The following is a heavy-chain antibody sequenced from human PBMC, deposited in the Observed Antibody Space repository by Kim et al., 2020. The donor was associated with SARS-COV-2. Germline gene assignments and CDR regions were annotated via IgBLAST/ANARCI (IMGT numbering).Heavy chain of an antibody. V-gene: IGHV3-13*01. D-gene: IGHD3-10*01. CDR1: GFSFSSYD. J-gene: IGHJ6*02. CDR3: ARGDIHGSGGDFYYYGMDV. Sequence: GGSLRLSCAASGFSFSSYDMHWVRQGPGKGLEWVSTIDITGDTYYLDSVKGRFAISRENDKNSLYLQLNTLRVEDTAVYYCARGDIHGSGGDFYYYGMDVWGQGTTVTVSS. CDR2: IDITGDT.